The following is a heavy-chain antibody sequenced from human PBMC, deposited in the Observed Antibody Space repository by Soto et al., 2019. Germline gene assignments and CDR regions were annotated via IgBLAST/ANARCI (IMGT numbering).Heavy chain of an antibody. J-gene: IGHJ5*02. CDR1: GFTFGDYA. CDR3: TLAKVRIYP. D-gene: IGHD3-10*01. Sequence: GGSLRLSCTASGFTFGDYAMTWFRQAPGKGLEWVGFIRSKIYGATTEYAASVKGRFIISRDDIKSIAYLQMNSLKTEDTAVYYCTLAKVRIYPWGQGTLVTVSS. V-gene: IGHV3-49*03. CDR2: IRSKIYGATT.